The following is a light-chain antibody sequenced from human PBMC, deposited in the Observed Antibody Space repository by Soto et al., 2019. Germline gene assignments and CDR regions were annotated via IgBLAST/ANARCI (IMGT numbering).Light chain of an antibody. CDR1: QTISFY. J-gene: IGKJ1*01. V-gene: IGKV1-39*01. CDR3: QQAYSTPWK. Sequence: DIQMTQSPSSLSAAVGDRVTITCRASQTISFYLNWYQQKPGKAPKLLIYAASNLQSGVPSRFSASGSGTEFTLTLNSLQPEDFATYYCQQAYSTPWKFGQGTPVEIK. CDR2: AAS.